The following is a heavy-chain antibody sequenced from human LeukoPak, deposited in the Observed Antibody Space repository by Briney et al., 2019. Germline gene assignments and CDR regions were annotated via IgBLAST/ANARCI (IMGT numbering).Heavy chain of an antibody. J-gene: IGHJ4*02. CDR1: GFTFRSYE. D-gene: IGHD3-10*01. CDR3: ARSQDYYGSGSSFDY. Sequence: PGGTLRLSCVASGFTFRSYEMNWVRQAPGEGQEWGSYISTSGNTIYYADSVKGRFTISRDNAKNSLYLQMNSLRAEDTAIYYCARSQDYYGSGSSFDYWGQGALVTVSS. CDR2: ISTSGNTI. V-gene: IGHV3-48*03.